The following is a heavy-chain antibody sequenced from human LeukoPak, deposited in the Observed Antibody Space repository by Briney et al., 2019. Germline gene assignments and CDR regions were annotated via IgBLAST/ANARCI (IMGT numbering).Heavy chain of an antibody. CDR1: RFTVSNTY. V-gene: IGHV3-23*01. D-gene: IGHD5-24*01. Sequence: GGSLRLSCAASRFTVSNTYMSWVRQAPGKGLEWVSAISGSGGSTYYADSVKGRFTISRDNSKNTLYLQMNSLRAEDTAVYYCANGMATSYWGQGTLVTVSS. J-gene: IGHJ4*02. CDR2: ISGSGGST. CDR3: ANGMATSY.